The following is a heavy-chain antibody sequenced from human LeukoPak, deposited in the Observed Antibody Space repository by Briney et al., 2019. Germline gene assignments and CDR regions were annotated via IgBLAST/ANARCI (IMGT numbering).Heavy chain of an antibody. D-gene: IGHD3-3*02. Sequence: GGSLRLSCVTSGFTFADYPISWVRQAPGQGLEWVGFITTEPYGETKEYASSVKGRFSISRDDSNSIAYLHMDTLRTEDTAVYFCTRKYYHEDYFDYWGQGTLVTVSS. CDR2: ITTEPYGETK. J-gene: IGHJ4*02. CDR1: GFTFADYP. CDR3: TRKYYHEDYFDY. V-gene: IGHV3-49*04.